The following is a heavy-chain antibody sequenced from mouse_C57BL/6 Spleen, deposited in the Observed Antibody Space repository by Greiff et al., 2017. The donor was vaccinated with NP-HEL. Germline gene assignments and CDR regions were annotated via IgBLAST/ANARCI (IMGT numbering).Heavy chain of an antibody. CDR1: GYSITSGYY. V-gene: IGHV3-6*01. Sequence: EVQLQESGPGLVKPSQSLSLTCSVTGYSITSGYYWNWIRQFPGNKLEWMGYISYDGSNNYNPSLKNRISITRDTSKNQFFLKLNSVTTEDTATYYCASLIYYYGSTRDYFDYWGQGTTLTVSS. J-gene: IGHJ2*01. CDR2: ISYDGSN. CDR3: ASLIYYYGSTRDYFDY. D-gene: IGHD1-1*01.